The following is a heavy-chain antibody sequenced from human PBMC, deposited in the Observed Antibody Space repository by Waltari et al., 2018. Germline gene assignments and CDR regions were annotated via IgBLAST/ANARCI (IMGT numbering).Heavy chain of an antibody. V-gene: IGHV4-39*01. CDR2: IDYSGRT. CDR3: ARLMWYSSSSWAFDI. J-gene: IGHJ3*02. CDR1: GGSISSSSYY. D-gene: IGHD6-6*01. Sequence: LHLQESGPGLVKPSDTLSLTCTVSGGSISSSSYYWGWIRQPPGKGLEWIGSIDYSGRTYYTPSLKGRGTISVDTSKNQFSLKLSSGTAADTAVYYWARLMWYSSSSWAFDIGGQGTMVTVSS.